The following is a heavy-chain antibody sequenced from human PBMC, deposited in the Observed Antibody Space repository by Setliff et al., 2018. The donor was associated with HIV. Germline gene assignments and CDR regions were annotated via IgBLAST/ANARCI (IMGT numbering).Heavy chain of an antibody. CDR2: IYYSGST. Sequence: SETLSLTCTVYGASISISNSYWGWIRQPPGKRRECPGSIYYSGSTSYNPSLSIRLTVSVATSKNQVSLRLSNVTAADTAVYYCARHWDPPGSSWIFYYYYMDLWGEGTTVTVSS. CDR1: GASISISNSY. CDR3: ARHWDPPGSSWIFYYYYMDL. D-gene: IGHD6-13*01. V-gene: IGHV4-39*01. J-gene: IGHJ6*03.